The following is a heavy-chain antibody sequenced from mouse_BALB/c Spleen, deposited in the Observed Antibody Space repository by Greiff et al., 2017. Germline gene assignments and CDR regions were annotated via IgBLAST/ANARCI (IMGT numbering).Heavy chain of an antibody. V-gene: IGHV5-12-1*01. J-gene: IGHJ2*01. Sequence: DVKLVESGGGLVKPGGSLKLSCAASGFAFSSYDMSWVRQTPEKRLEWVAYISSGGGSTYYPDTVKGRFTISRDNAKNTLYLQMSSLKSEDTAMYYCARLRYYFDYWGQGTTLTVSS. CDR2: ISSGGGST. CDR3: ARLRYYFDY. CDR1: GFAFSSYD.